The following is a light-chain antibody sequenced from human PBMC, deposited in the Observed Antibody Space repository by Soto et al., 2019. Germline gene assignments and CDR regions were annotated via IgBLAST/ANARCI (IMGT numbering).Light chain of an antibody. J-gene: IGKJ3*01. CDR1: QSISSW. Sequence: DIPMTQSPSTLSASVGDRVTITCRASQSISSWLAWYQQKPGKAPKLLIYDASSLESGVPSRFSGSGSGTEFTLTISSLQPDDFATYYCQQYNSRITFGPGTKVDIK. CDR3: QQYNSRIT. CDR2: DAS. V-gene: IGKV1-5*01.